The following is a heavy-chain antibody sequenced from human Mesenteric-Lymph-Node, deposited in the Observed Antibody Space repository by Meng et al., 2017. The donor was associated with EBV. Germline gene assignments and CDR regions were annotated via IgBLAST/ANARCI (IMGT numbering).Heavy chain of an antibody. V-gene: IGHV4-34*01. Sequence: QGQLEQWGAGLLEPSGTLSLTCEDSGGSFSGYHWSWIRQPPGKGLEYIGEISQSGDTTYNPSLKSRVTISVDRSRNQFSLKMASVTAADTAVYYCARGAIFGIVITYFDYWSQGTLVTVSS. D-gene: IGHD3-3*02. CDR2: ISQSGDT. CDR1: GGSFSGYH. J-gene: IGHJ4*02. CDR3: ARGAIFGIVITYFDY.